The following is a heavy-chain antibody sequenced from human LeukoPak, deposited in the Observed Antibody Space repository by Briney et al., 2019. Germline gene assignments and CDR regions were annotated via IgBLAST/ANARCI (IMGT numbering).Heavy chain of an antibody. CDR2: ISSDGSKK. Sequence: GGSLRLSCAASGFTSSSYSMNWVRQAPGKGLGWVASISSDGSKKYYADSVKGRFTISRDNSKNTLYLQMNSLGGEDTAVYYCARAGGRSWFDPWGQGTLVTVSS. CDR3: ARAGGRSWFDP. CDR1: GFTSSSYS. V-gene: IGHV3-30*03. J-gene: IGHJ5*02.